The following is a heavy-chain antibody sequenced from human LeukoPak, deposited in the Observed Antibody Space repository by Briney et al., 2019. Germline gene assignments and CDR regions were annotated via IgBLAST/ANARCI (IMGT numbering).Heavy chain of an antibody. CDR1: GYTFTGYY. Sequence: ASVKVSCKASGYTFTGYYMHWVRQAPGRGLEWMGWINPNSGGTNYAQKFQGRVTMTRNTSISTAYMELSRLRSDDTAVYYCARGSGGSYVIDYWGQGTLVTVSS. D-gene: IGHD1-26*01. CDR2: INPNSGGT. CDR3: ARGSGGSYVIDY. V-gene: IGHV1-2*02. J-gene: IGHJ4*02.